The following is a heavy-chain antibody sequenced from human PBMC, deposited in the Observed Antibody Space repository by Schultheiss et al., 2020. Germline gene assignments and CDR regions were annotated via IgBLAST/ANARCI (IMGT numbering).Heavy chain of an antibody. Sequence: GGSLRLSCVGSGFTFSSKWMHWVRQAPGKGLVWVSRINSDGSSTSYADSVKGRFTISRDNAKNTLYLQMNSLRAEDTAVYYCARDTALGYSYAHDYWGQGTLVTVSS. CDR1: GFTFSSKW. CDR3: ARDTALGYSYAHDY. D-gene: IGHD5-18*01. V-gene: IGHV3-74*01. CDR2: INSDGSST. J-gene: IGHJ4*02.